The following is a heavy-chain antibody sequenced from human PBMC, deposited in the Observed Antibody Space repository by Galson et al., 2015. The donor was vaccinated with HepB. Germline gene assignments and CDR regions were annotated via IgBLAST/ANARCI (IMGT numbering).Heavy chain of an antibody. D-gene: IGHD1-14*01. V-gene: IGHV4-4*07. J-gene: IGHJ4*02. CDR3: ASYITGNGGRGW. Sequence: LSLTCTVSGGSISGYYWSWIRQPAGKGLEWIGRIHTSGSTNYNPSLKSRITMSVDTSKNQFSLNLSSVTAADTAVYYCASYITGNGGRGWWGQGTLVTVSS. CDR1: GGSISGYY. CDR2: IHTSGST.